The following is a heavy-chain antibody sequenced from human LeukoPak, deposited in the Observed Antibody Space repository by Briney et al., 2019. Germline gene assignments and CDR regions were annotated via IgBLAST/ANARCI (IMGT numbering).Heavy chain of an antibody. CDR3: ARDRRPYDSSGYYYFDY. D-gene: IGHD3-22*01. CDR2: IIPIFGTA. V-gene: IGHV1-69*13. CDR1: GGTFSSYA. J-gene: IGHJ4*02. Sequence: SVKVSCKASGGTFSSYAISWVRQAPGQGLEWMGGIIPIFGTANYAQKFQGRVTITADESTSTAYMELSSLRSEDTAVYYCARDRRPYDSSGYYYFDYRGQGTLVTVSS.